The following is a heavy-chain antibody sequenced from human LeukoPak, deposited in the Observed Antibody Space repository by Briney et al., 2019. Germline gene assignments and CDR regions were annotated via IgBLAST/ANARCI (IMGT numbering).Heavy chain of an antibody. Sequence: GGSLRLSCAASGFTFSDYYMSWIRQAPGKGLEWLSYISSSGRTIYYADSVKGRFTISRDNAKNSLYLRMNSLRVEDTAVYYCARHYFHGSGHGGYWGQGTLVTVSS. D-gene: IGHD2-15*01. CDR3: ARHYFHGSGHGGY. J-gene: IGHJ4*02. CDR1: GFTFSDYY. V-gene: IGHV3-11*01. CDR2: ISSSGRTI.